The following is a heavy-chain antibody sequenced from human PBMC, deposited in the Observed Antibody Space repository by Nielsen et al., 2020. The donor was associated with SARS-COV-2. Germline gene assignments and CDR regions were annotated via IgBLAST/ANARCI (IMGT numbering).Heavy chain of an antibody. Sequence: WVRQAPGQGLEWMRIINPTGGSTSYAQKFQGRVTMTRDTSTTIVYMELSSLRSEDTAVYYCARERNYYDSSGQENYFDYWGQGTLVTVSS. J-gene: IGHJ4*02. V-gene: IGHV1-46*01. CDR2: INPTGGST. CDR3: ARERNYYDSSGQENYFDY. D-gene: IGHD3-22*01.